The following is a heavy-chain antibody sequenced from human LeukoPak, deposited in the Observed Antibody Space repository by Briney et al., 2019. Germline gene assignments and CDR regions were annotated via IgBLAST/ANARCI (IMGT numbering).Heavy chain of an antibody. CDR2: INPNSGGT. CDR3: ARYYCGGDCYSDY. Sequence: ASVKVSCKASGYTFTGYYMHWVRQAPGQGLEWMGWINPNSGGTNYAQKFQGRVTMTRDTSISTAYMELSSLRSEDTAVYYCARYYCGGDCYSDYWGQGTLVTVSS. J-gene: IGHJ4*02. V-gene: IGHV1-2*02. D-gene: IGHD2-21*02. CDR1: GYTFTGYY.